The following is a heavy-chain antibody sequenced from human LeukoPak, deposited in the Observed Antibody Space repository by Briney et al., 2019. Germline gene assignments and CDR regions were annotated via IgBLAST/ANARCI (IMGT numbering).Heavy chain of an antibody. Sequence: GGSLRLSCAASGFTFSGYAMSWVRQAPGKGLEWVSAISGSGGSTYYADSVKGRFTISRDNSKNTLYLQMNSLRAEDTAVYYCATGYYYDSSGYYYPFDDYWGQGTLVTVSS. J-gene: IGHJ4*02. CDR2: ISGSGGST. D-gene: IGHD3-22*01. CDR1: GFTFSGYA. CDR3: ATGYYYDSSGYYYPFDDY. V-gene: IGHV3-23*01.